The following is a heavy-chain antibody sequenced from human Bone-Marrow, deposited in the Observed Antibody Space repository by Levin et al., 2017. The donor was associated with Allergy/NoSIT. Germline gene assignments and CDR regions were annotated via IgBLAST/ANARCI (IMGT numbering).Heavy chain of an antibody. CDR1: GDSFSSNSAA. J-gene: IGHJ6*02. V-gene: IGHV6-1*01. CDR3: ASCSSSSTDYYYYGMDV. CDR2: TYYRSKWYN. Sequence: LSQTLSLTCAISGDSFSSNSAAWNWIRQSPSRGLEWLGRTYYRSKWYNDYAVSVKSRITINPDTSKNQFSLQLNSVTPEDTAVYYCASCSSSSTDYYYYGMDVWGQGTTVTVSS. D-gene: IGHD6-6*01.